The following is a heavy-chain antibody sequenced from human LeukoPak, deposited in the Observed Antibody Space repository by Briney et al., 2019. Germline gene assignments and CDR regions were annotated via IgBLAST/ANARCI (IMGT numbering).Heavy chain of an antibody. CDR1: RFTFTSYV. V-gene: IGHV3-7*03. Sequence: GGSLRLSCAASRFTFTSYVMTWVRQAPRKGLEWVANIKQDGSEKYYADSVKGRFTISRDNAKNLLYLQMNYVRAEDTAVYYCARDKGDYDSSGSLFVFGGQGILVTVSS. CDR2: IKQDGSEK. J-gene: IGHJ4*02. CDR3: ARDKGDYDSSGSLFVF. D-gene: IGHD3-22*01.